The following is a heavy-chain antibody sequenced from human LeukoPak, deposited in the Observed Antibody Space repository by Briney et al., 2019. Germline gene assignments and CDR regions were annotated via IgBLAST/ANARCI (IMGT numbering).Heavy chain of an antibody. D-gene: IGHD3-10*01. V-gene: IGHV4-59*01. J-gene: IGHJ3*02. CDR1: GGSISSYY. CDR3: ARGHALLLWSSHAFDI. CDR2: IYYSGST. Sequence: PSETLSLTCTVSGGSISSYYWSWLRQPPGKGLEWLGYIYYSGSTNYNPSLKSRVTISVDTSKNQFSLKLSSVTAADTAVYYCARGHALLLWSSHAFDIWGQGTMVTVSS.